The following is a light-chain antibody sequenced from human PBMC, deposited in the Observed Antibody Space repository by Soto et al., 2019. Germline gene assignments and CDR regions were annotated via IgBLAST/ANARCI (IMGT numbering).Light chain of an antibody. CDR1: SSNVGGYNY. CDR2: EVS. V-gene: IGLV2-14*01. J-gene: IGLJ1*01. CDR3: SSYTSTSTLDV. Sequence: QSVLTQPASVSGSPGQSITISCTGTSSNVGGYNYVSWYQQHPGKAPKLMIYEVSNRHSGVSNRFSGSKSGNTASLTISGLQAEDEADYYCSSYTSTSTLDVFGTGTKVTV.